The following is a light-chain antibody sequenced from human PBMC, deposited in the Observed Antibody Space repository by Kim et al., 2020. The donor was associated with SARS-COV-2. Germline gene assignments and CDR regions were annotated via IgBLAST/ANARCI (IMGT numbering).Light chain of an antibody. V-gene: IGKV1-39*01. CDR3: QQSYRTPYT. CDR1: QSISRF. J-gene: IGKJ2*01. CDR2: AAS. Sequence: SASVGDTITITCQASQSISRFLHWYEQKPGKAPKLLIYAASTLQSGVPPRFSGRGSGTDFTLAITSLQPEDFATYYCQQSYRTPYTFGQGTKLEI.